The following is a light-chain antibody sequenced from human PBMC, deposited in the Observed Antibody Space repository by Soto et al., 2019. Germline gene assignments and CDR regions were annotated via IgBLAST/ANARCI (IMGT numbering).Light chain of an antibody. V-gene: IGKV3-20*01. CDR1: ESVSTS. Sequence: EIAMTQSPATLSVSPGERATLSCRASESVSTSLAWYQQKPGQAPSLLIYGASSRATGIPDRFSGSGSGTDFTLTISRLEPEDFAVYYCQQYGSSPWTFGQGTKVDIK. CDR2: GAS. CDR3: QQYGSSPWT. J-gene: IGKJ1*01.